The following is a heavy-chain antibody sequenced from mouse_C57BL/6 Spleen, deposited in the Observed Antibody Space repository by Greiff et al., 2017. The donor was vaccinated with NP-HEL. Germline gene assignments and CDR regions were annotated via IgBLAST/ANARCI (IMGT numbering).Heavy chain of an antibody. D-gene: IGHD2-5*01. J-gene: IGHJ4*01. V-gene: IGHV1-59*01. CDR2: IDPSDSYT. CDR1: GYTFTSYW. Sequence: QVQLQQPGAELVRPGTSVKLSCKASGYTFTSYWMHWVKQRPGQGLEWIGVIDPSDSYTNYNQKFKGTATLPVDTSPSTAYMQLSSLTSEDSAVYYCARGAYYSNYGAMDYWGQGTSVTVSS. CDR3: ARGAYYSNYGAMDY.